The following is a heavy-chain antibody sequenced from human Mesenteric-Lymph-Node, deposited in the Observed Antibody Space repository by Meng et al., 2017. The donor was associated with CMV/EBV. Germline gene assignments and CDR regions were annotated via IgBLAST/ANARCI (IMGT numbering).Heavy chain of an antibody. CDR1: GGSISSTSW. D-gene: IGHD2-15*01. Sequence: ICTVSGGSISSTSWWSWVRQPPGKGLEWIGEIYHSGGTNYNPSLKSRVTLSVDKSKNQLSLKLTSVTAADTAVYYCARDVRAATSDYWGQGTLVTVSS. CDR2: IYHSGGT. CDR3: ARDVRAATSDY. V-gene: IGHV4-4*02. J-gene: IGHJ4*02.